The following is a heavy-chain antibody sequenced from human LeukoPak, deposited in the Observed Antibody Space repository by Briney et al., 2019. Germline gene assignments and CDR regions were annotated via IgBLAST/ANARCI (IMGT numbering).Heavy chain of an antibody. CDR1: GGSISSYY. D-gene: IGHD3-3*01. J-gene: IGHJ4*02. Sequence: KSSETLSLTCTVSGGSISSYYWSWIRQPPGKGLEWIGYIYYSGSTNYNPSLKSRVTISVDTSKNQFSLKLSSVTAADTAVYYCARSLEDFWSGYPYFDYWGQGTLVTVSS. CDR2: IYYSGST. V-gene: IGHV4-59*01. CDR3: ARSLEDFWSGYPYFDY.